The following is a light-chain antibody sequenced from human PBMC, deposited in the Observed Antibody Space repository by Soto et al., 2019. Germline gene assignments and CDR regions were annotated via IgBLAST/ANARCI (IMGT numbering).Light chain of an antibody. CDR1: QSISTK. CDR2: GAS. V-gene: IGKV3-15*01. CDR3: QQYSSWVLT. Sequence: EIVMTQFPATLSKSPGESATFSCRASQSISTKLAWYQQRPGQAHRLLIYGASTGATGIPARFRCSGSGTEFNLTISSLQSEDFAAYYCQQYSSWVLTFGQGTKVEMK. J-gene: IGKJ1*01.